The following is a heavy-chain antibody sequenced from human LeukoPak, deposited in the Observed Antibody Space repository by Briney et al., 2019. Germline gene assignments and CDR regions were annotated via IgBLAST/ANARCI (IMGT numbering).Heavy chain of an antibody. CDR3: ARLVWFGELNFDP. CDR2: IYYSGSN. J-gene: IGHJ5*02. CDR1: GCSFSSSSFY. D-gene: IGHD3-10*01. Sequence: SDSLSLTCAVSGCSFSSSSFYWVWLAQAPGKGLVWIGSIYYSGSNYYNPALKRRVTISVDTSKNQFSLKLSSVTPADTAVYYCARLVWFGELNFDPGGQGTLVTAPS. V-gene: IGHV4-39*01.